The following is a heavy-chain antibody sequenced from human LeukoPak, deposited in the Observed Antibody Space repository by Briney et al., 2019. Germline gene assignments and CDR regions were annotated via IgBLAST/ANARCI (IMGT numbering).Heavy chain of an antibody. D-gene: IGHD1-26*01. J-gene: IGHJ4*02. CDR2: IYYTGST. CDR1: GASISGGTYY. Sequence: SETLSLTCSVSGASISGGTYYWGWIRRPPGKGLEWIGSIYYTGSTYDNPSLKSRVTISVDTSKNQFSLKLSSVTAADTAVYYCARRGGSGRAFDYWGQGTLVTVSS. V-gene: IGHV4-39*01. CDR3: ARRGGSGRAFDY.